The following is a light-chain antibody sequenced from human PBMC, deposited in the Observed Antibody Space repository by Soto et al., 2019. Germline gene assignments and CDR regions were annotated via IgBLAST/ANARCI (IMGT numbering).Light chain of an antibody. CDR2: GAS. V-gene: IGKV3-20*01. Sequence: EIVLTQSPGTLSLSPGERATLSCRASQSVSSSHLAWYQQKPGQAHRLLIYGASSRATGIPDRFSGGGSGTDFTLTISRLEPEDFAVYYCQQYGSSLTWTFGQGTKVEIK. CDR1: QSVSSSH. CDR3: QQYGSSLTWT. J-gene: IGKJ1*01.